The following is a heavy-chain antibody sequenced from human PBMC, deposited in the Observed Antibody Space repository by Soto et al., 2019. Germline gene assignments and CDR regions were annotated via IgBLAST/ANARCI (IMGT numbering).Heavy chain of an antibody. Sequence: SETLSLTCTVSGGSISSGDHYWSWIRQPPGKGLEWIGYIYYSGSTYFNPSRKSRVTISVDTSKNQFSLKLSSVTAADTAVYYCARDNILGILYGGMDVWGQGTTVTVSS. CDR1: GGSISSGDHY. D-gene: IGHD3-3*01. J-gene: IGHJ6*02. CDR2: IYYSGST. V-gene: IGHV4-30-4*01. CDR3: ARDNILGILYGGMDV.